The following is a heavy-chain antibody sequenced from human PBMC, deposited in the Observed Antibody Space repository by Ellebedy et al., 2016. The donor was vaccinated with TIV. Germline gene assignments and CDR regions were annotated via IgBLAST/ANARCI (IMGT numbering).Heavy chain of an antibody. CDR2: VYHIGST. J-gene: IGHJ5*02. CDR1: NGSLSSGGYY. Sequence: GSLRLXCSVSNGSLSSGGYYWAWIRQPPGKGLEWIGSVYHIGSTYYNSSLKSRVTISVDSSNNQFSLKLTSVTAADTAVYYCARLGRITLFARNPWFDPWGQGTLVTVSA. V-gene: IGHV4-39*01. CDR3: ARLGRITLFARNPWFDP. D-gene: IGHD3-3*01.